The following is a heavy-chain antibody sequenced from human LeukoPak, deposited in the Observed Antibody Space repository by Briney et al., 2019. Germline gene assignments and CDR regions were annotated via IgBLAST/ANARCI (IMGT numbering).Heavy chain of an antibody. V-gene: IGHV2-5*02. Sequence: SGPTLVKPTQTLTLTCTFSGFSLSTSGVGVGWIRQPPGKALEWLAIIFWDDDKRYSPFLKSRLTITKDTSKNQVVLTTTNMDPVDTATYYCAHSLPYDHGLDYWGQGTLVTVSS. CDR2: IFWDDDK. CDR3: AHSLPYDHGLDY. D-gene: IGHD3-16*01. J-gene: IGHJ4*02. CDR1: GFSLSTSGVG.